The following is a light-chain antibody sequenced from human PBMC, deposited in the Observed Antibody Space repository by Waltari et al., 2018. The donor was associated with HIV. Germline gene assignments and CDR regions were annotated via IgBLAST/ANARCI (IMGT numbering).Light chain of an antibody. CDR1: KLDDKY. CDR3: QAWDTRSVV. Sequence: SYELTQPPSVSVSPGQTASITCSGEKLDDKYANWYQQKQCQSPVLIIYQDTKRPSGIPERCSGSNSGNTATLTISGTQAMDEADYYCQAWDTRSVVFGGGTKLTVL. CDR2: QDT. V-gene: IGLV3-1*01. J-gene: IGLJ2*01.